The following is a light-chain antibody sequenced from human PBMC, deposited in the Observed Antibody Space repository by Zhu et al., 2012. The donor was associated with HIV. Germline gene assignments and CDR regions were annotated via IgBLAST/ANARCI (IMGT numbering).Light chain of an antibody. V-gene: IGKV3-11*01. J-gene: IGKJ5*01. Sequence: EVVLTQSPATLSLSPGERATLSCRASQSVRSFLAWYQQKPGQAPRLLIYDTSKRATGIPARFSGSGSGTEFTLTISSLQSEDYAVYYCQQSNNWPLTFGQGTRLEI. CDR3: QQSNNWPLT. CDR2: DTS. CDR1: QSVRSF.